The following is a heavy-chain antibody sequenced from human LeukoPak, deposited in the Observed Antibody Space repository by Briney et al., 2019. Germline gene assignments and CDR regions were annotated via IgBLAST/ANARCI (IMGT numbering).Heavy chain of an antibody. D-gene: IGHD2-2*01. CDR1: GFTFSSYG. CDR2: IYSGGDT. V-gene: IGHV3-53*01. J-gene: IGHJ4*02. Sequence: PGGSLRLSCAASGFTFSSYGMTWVRQAPGKGLEWLSVIYSGGDTYYLDSVKGRFTISRDNSENTLYLQMNSLRVEDTAVYYCARVIVVPTSADYLDYWGQGTLVTVSS. CDR3: ARVIVVPTSADYLDY.